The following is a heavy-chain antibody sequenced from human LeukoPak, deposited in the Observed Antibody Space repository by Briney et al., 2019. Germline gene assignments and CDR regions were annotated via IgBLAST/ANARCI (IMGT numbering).Heavy chain of an antibody. J-gene: IGHJ3*02. D-gene: IGHD1-14*01. CDR2: IYSGGST. CDR1: GFTVSSNY. CDR3: ARETPGRSQEGAFDI. V-gene: IGHV3-53*01. Sequence: GGSLRLSCAASGFTVSSNYMSWVRQAPGKGLEWVSVIYSGGSTYYADSVKGRFTISRDNSKNTLYLQMNSLRAEDTAVYYCARETPGRSQEGAFDIWGQGTMVTVSS.